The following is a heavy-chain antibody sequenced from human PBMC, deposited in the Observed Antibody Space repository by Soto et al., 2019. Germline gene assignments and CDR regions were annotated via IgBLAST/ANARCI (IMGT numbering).Heavy chain of an antibody. D-gene: IGHD6-13*01. Sequence: GGSLRLSCAASGFTFSSYWMSWVRQAPGKGLEWVANIKQDGSEKYYVDSVKGRFTISRDNAKNSLYLQMNSLRAEDTAVYYCAKDAAAGIWYGMDVWGQGTTVTVSS. CDR3: AKDAAAGIWYGMDV. J-gene: IGHJ6*02. CDR2: IKQDGSEK. CDR1: GFTFSSYW. V-gene: IGHV3-7*01.